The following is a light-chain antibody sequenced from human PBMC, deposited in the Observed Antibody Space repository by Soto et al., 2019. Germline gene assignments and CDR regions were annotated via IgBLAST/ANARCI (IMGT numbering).Light chain of an antibody. V-gene: IGKV3-20*01. J-gene: IGKJ2*01. Sequence: EIVLMQSPGTLSLSPGEGATLSCRASQSVNSNYLAWYQQKPGQAPTVLIFDTSRRATGVPDRFSGSGSGTEFTLTISSLQPDDFATYYCQQYHSLVTFGQGTKLEIK. CDR2: DTS. CDR1: QSVNSNY. CDR3: QQYHSLVT.